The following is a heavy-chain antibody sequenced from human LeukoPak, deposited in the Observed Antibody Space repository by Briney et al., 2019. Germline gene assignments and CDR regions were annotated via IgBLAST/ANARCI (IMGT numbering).Heavy chain of an antibody. V-gene: IGHV3-30*02. CDR2: IRYDGNNK. J-gene: IGHJ6*02. D-gene: IGHD2-15*01. CDR3: AKGYCSGGTCHSSYGMDV. Sequence: GGSLRLSCAASGFTFSSYGMPWVRQAPGKGLEWVTFIRYDGNNKYYTDSVKGRFTISRDNSKNTLYLQMNSLRAEGTAVYYCAKGYCSGGTCHSSYGMDVWGQGTTVTVSS. CDR1: GFTFSSYG.